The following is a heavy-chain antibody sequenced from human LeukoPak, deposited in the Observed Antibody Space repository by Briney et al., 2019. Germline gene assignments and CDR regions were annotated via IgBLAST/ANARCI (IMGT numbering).Heavy chain of an antibody. Sequence: SETLSLTCTVSGGSISSYYWSWIRQPPGKGLEWIGYIYYSGSTNYNPSLKSRVTISVDTSKNQFSLKLSSVTAADTAVYYCARGVKHIVVVTAIDYMDVWGKGTTVTVSS. V-gene: IGHV4-59*01. CDR3: ARGVKHIVVVTAIDYMDV. CDR1: GGSISSYY. CDR2: IYYSGST. J-gene: IGHJ6*03. D-gene: IGHD2-21*02.